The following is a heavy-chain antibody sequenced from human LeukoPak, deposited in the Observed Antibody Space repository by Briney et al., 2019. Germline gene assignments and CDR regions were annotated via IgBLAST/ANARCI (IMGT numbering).Heavy chain of an antibody. CDR2: IYYSGTT. CDR3: ARYSFPVGRHFDY. V-gene: IGHV4-59*04. D-gene: IGHD1-14*01. J-gene: IGHJ4*02. CDR1: GGSISTYY. Sequence: PSETLSLTCTVSGGSISTYYWSWIRQPPGKGLEWIGYIYYSGTTYYNPSLKSRVTMSVDTSTNHFSLKLSSVTAADTAVYYCARYSFPVGRHFDYWGQGTLVTVSS.